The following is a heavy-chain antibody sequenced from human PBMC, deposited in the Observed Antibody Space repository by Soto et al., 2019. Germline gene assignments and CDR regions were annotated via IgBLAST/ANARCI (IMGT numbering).Heavy chain of an antibody. V-gene: IGHV1-2*06. CDR3: ERSTMVRGFIINYYYYGMDV. CDR1: GYTFTGYY. Sequence: GASVKVSCKASGYTFTGYYLHWVRLAPGQGLEWMGRINPNSVGTNYAQKFQGRVTMTRDTSISTAYMELSRLRSDDTAVYYCERSTMVRGFIINYYYYGMDVWGQGTTVTVSS. D-gene: IGHD3-10*01. CDR2: INPNSVGT. J-gene: IGHJ6*02.